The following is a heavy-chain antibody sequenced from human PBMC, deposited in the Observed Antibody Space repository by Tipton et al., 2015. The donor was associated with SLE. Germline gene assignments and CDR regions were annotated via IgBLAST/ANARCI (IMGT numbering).Heavy chain of an antibody. D-gene: IGHD6-13*01. V-gene: IGHV4-34*01. CDR3: ARENVAADGALDV. CDR2: IYHSGST. CDR1: GGSFSGYY. J-gene: IGHJ3*01. Sequence: LRLSCDVNGGSFSGYYWSWIRQSPGKGLEWIGSIYHSGSTYYNPSLKSRLTMSVDTSKNQFSLTVNSVTAADTAVYCCARENVAADGALDVWGQGTMVTVSS.